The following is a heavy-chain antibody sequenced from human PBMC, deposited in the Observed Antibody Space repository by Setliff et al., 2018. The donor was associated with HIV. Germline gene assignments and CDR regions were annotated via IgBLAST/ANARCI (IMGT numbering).Heavy chain of an antibody. Sequence: SETLSLTCAVYGGSFSGYYWTWIRQPPGMGLEWIGEISQSGSSNYNASLKSRVTMSVDASQRQFSLNLTSVTAADTAVYYCARGSWVGATTPTDYWGRGKLVTVSS. CDR2: ISQSGSS. V-gene: IGHV4-34*01. D-gene: IGHD1-26*01. J-gene: IGHJ4*02. CDR3: ARGSWVGATTPTDY. CDR1: GGSFSGYY.